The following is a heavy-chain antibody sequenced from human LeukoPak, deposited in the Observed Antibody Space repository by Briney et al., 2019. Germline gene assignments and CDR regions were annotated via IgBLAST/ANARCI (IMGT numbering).Heavy chain of an antibody. Sequence: GGSLRLSCAASGFTFSSYAMSWVRQAPGKGLEWVSAISGSGGSTYYADSVKGRFTISRDNSKNTLYPQMNSLRAEDTAVYYCAARWGYSSGDYWGQGTLVTVSS. J-gene: IGHJ4*02. CDR1: GFTFSSYA. D-gene: IGHD3-22*01. CDR3: AARWGYSSGDY. V-gene: IGHV3-23*01. CDR2: ISGSGGST.